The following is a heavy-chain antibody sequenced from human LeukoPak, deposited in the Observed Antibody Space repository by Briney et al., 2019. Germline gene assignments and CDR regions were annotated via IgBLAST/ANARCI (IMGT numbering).Heavy chain of an antibody. D-gene: IGHD6-19*01. J-gene: IGHJ4*02. CDR1: GFTFSSYA. V-gene: IGHV3-64*01. Sequence: PGGSLRLSCAASGFTFSSYAMHWVRQAPGKGLEYVSAISSNGGSTYYANSVKGRFTISRDNSKNTLYLQMGSLRAEDMAVYYCAREEYSSGWYFDYWGQGTLVTVSS. CDR3: AREEYSSGWYFDY. CDR2: ISSNGGST.